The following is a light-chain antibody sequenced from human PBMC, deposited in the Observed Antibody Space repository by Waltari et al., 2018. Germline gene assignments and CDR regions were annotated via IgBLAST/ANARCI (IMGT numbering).Light chain of an antibody. CDR2: DVS. CDR1: QSVGRSC. CDR3: QKYERLPAT. V-gene: IGKV3-20*01. Sequence: EIVLTQSPGTLSLSPGERATLSCRASQSVGRSCVWYQQKPGQAPRPPIYDVSRRATGLPDMFSGSGYGTDFSLTISRLEPEDFAVYYCQKYERLPATFGQGTTVEIK. J-gene: IGKJ1*01.